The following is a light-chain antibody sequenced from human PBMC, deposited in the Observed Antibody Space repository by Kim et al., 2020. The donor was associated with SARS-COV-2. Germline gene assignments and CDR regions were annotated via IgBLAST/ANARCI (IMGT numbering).Light chain of an antibody. CDR1: SSDVGRYNF. V-gene: IGLV2-23*02. CDR3: CSHAGSRIVYV. Sequence: QSALTQPASVSGSPGQSITISCSGTSSDVGRYNFVSWYQQHPGKAPKLMIYEVNKRPSGASNRFSGSKSGNTASLTISGLQAEDEADYYCCSHAGSRIVYVFGTGTKVTVL. J-gene: IGLJ1*01. CDR2: EVN.